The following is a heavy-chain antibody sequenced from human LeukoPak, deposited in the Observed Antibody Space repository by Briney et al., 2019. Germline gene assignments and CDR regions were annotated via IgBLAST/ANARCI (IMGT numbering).Heavy chain of an antibody. CDR3: AIRRGYSYGEFDY. V-gene: IGHV3-23*01. CDR2: ISGSGGST. D-gene: IGHD5-18*01. Sequence: GASLRLSCAASGFTFSSYAMSWVRQAPGKGLEWVSAISGSGGSTYYADSVKGRFTISRDNSKNTLYPQMNSLRAEDTAVYYCAIRRGYSYGEFDYWGQGTLVTVSS. J-gene: IGHJ4*02. CDR1: GFTFSSYA.